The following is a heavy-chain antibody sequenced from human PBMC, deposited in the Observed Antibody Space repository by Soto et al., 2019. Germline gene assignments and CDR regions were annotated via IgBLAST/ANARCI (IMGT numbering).Heavy chain of an antibody. CDR2: SYSTGGT. CDR1: GVTRSKYT. CDR3: ARDREPDGIWTFDS. V-gene: IGHV3-23*01. D-gene: IGHD3-9*01. Sequence: PGGSLRLSCAASGVTRSKYTMGWVRQAPGKGLEWVAESYSTGGTEYADSVKDRFTISRDNSKNTLFLQMNSLGVEDTALYYCARDREPDGIWTFDSWGQGTLVTVSS. J-gene: IGHJ4*02.